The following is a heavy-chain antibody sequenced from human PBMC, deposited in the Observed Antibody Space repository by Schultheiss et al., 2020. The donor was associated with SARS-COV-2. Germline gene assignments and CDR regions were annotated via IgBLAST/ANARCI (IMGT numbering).Heavy chain of an antibody. Sequence: SETLSLTCTVSGGSISSGDYYWSWIRQPPGKGLEWIGYIYYSGSTYYNPSLKSRVTISVDTSKNQFSLKLSSVTAADTAVYYCARRTTVTPTFDYWGQGTLVTVSS. CDR2: IYYSGST. CDR3: ARRTTVTPTFDY. J-gene: IGHJ4*02. D-gene: IGHD4-17*01. CDR1: GGSISSGDYY. V-gene: IGHV4-30-4*01.